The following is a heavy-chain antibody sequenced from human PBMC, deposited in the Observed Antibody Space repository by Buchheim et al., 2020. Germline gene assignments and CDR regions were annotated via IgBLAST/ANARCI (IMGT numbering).Heavy chain of an antibody. CDR2: LSSGGTDM. D-gene: IGHD6-19*01. V-gene: IGHV3-11*01. J-gene: IGHJ4*02. CDR3: AVDTIGWYDFEY. CDR1: GFSINDYY. Sequence: QVQLVESGGGLAKPGGSLRLSCAVSGFSINDYYVSWIRQAPGKGLEWVSSLSSGGTDMYYADSVRGRFTISRDDAKNSLFLLMNSLRDEDAAIYYCAVDTIGWYDFEYWGQGAL.